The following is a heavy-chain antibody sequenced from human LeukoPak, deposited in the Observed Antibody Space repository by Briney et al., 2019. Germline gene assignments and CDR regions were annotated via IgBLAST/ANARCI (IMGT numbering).Heavy chain of an antibody. V-gene: IGHV3-21*01. CDR3: ARSVVPAANDY. CDR1: GFIVSGTL. J-gene: IGHJ4*02. CDR2: ISSSSSYI. Sequence: GGSLRLSCTASGFIVSGTLMDWVRQAPGKGLEWVSSISSSSSYIYYADSVKGRFTISRDNAKNSLYLQMNSLRAEDTAVYYCARSVVPAANDYWGQGTLVTVSS. D-gene: IGHD2-2*01.